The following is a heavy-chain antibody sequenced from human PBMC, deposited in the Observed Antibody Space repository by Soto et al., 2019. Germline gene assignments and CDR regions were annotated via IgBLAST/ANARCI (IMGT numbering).Heavy chain of an antibody. Sequence: QPGGSLRLSCAASGFTVSSNYMSWVRQAPGKGLEWVSVIYSGGSTYYADSVKGRFTISRDNSRNTLFLQMNSLRVEDTAVYYCSRAYWSVGSCYPDAFDIWGQGIMVTVSS. CDR2: IYSGGST. J-gene: IGHJ3*02. CDR3: SRAYWSVGSCYPDAFDI. V-gene: IGHV3-53*01. CDR1: GFTVSSNY. D-gene: IGHD2-15*01.